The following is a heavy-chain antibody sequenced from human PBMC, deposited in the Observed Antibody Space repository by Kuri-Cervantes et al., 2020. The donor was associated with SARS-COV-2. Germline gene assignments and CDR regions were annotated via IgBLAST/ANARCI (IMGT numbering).Heavy chain of an antibody. Sequence: SETLSLTCAVYGGSFSDYYWSWVRQPPGKGLEWIGEINHSGNTNYDPSLKSRVTISIDTSKNQFSLKLSSVTAADTAVYYCARHSTQYNYYYMDVWGKGTTVTVSS. CDR2: INHSGNT. CDR1: GGSFSDYY. D-gene: IGHD4-11*01. J-gene: IGHJ6*03. CDR3: ARHSTQYNYYYMDV. V-gene: IGHV4-34*01.